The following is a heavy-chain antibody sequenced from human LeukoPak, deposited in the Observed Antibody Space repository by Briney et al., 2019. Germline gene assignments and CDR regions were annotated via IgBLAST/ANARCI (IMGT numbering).Heavy chain of an antibody. V-gene: IGHV1-69*13. CDR2: IIPIFGTA. D-gene: IGHD2-2*01. CDR3: ARVPHRRGVVLAAGWFDP. Sequence: ASVKVSCKASGGTFSSYAISWVRQAPGQGLEWMGGIIPIFGTANYAQKFQGRVTITADESTSTAYMELSSLRSEDTAVYYCARVPHRRGVVLAAGWFDPWGQGTLVTVSS. J-gene: IGHJ5*02. CDR1: GGTFSSYA.